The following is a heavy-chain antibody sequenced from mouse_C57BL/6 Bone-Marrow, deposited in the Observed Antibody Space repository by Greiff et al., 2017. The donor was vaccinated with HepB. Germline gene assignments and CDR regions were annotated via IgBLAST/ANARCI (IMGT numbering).Heavy chain of an antibody. CDR1: GYTFTDYN. D-gene: IGHD1-1*01. CDR2: INPNNGGT. Sequence: VQLKESGPELVKPGASVKIPCKASGYTFTDYNMDWVKQSHGKSLEWIGDINPNNGGTIYNQKFKGKATLTVDKSSITAYMELRSLTSEDTAVYYCARMPDYYGSSYAYWYFDVWGTGTTVTVSS. V-gene: IGHV1-18*01. CDR3: ARMPDYYGSSYAYWYFDV. J-gene: IGHJ1*03.